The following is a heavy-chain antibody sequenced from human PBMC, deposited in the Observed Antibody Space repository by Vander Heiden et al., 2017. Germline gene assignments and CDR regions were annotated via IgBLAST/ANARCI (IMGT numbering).Heavy chain of an antibody. CDR2: ISYDGSNK. CDR3: AKDKGNY. V-gene: IGHV3-30*18. Sequence: QVQLVESGGGVVQPGRSLRLSCAASGFTFSSYGMHWVRQAPGKGLEWVAVISYDGSNKYYADSVKGRFTISRDNSKNTLYLQMNSLRAEDTAVYYSAKDKGNYWGQGTLVTVSS. D-gene: IGHD3-10*01. J-gene: IGHJ4*02. CDR1: GFTFSSYG.